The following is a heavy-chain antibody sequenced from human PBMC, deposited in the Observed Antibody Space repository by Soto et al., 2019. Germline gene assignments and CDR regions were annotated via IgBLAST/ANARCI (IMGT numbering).Heavy chain of an antibody. D-gene: IGHD2-15*01. V-gene: IGHV1-69*13. Sequence: GASVKVSCKASGGTFSSYAISWVRQAPGQGLEWMGGIIPIFGTANYAQKFQGRITITADESTSTAYMELSSLRSEDTAVYYCATYCSGGSCYHSDFDIWGQGTMVTVSS. CDR2: IIPIFGTA. J-gene: IGHJ3*02. CDR3: ATYCSGGSCYHSDFDI. CDR1: GGTFSSYA.